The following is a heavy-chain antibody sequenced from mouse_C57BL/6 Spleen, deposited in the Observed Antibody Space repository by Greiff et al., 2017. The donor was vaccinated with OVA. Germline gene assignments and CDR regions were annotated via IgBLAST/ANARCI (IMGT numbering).Heavy chain of an antibody. CDR2: IHPNSGST. CDR1: GFNIKDYY. Sequence: QVQLQQSGAELVKPGASVKLSCTASGFNIKDYYMHWVKQRTEQGLEWIGMIHPNSGSTNYNEKFKSKATLTVDKSSSTAYMQLSSLTSEDSAVYYCARNYYGSSEGFDYWGQGTTLTVSS. CDR3: ARNYYGSSEGFDY. D-gene: IGHD1-1*01. V-gene: IGHV1-64*01. J-gene: IGHJ2*01.